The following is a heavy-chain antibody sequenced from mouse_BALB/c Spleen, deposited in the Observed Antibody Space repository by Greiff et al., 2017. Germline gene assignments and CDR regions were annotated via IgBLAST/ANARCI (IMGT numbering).Heavy chain of an antibody. D-gene: IGHD2-4*01. CDR3: TRSYYDYEEGNMDY. V-gene: IGHV6-6*02. CDR2: IRLKSNNYAT. J-gene: IGHJ4*01. Sequence: EVKVEESGGGLVQPGGSMKLSCVASGFTFSNYWMNWVRQSPEKGLEWVAEIRLKSNNYATHYAESVKGRFTISRDDSKSSVYLQMNNLRAEDTGIYYCTRSYYDYEEGNMDYWGQGTSVTVSS. CDR1: GFTFSNYW.